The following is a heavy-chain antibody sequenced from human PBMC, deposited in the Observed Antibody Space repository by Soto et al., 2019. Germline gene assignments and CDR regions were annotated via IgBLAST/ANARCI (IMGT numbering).Heavy chain of an antibody. Sequence: EVQLVESGGGLVKPGESLRLSCVVSGLTFTDAWMSWVRQAPGKGLEWVGRLKRHSPDGTTDYAAPVKGRFTISTDDSKNTVYLQMNSLKNEDTALYYCIWMSTVTKLGHWGQGLQVTVSS. CDR1: GLTFTDAW. J-gene: IGHJ1*01. V-gene: IGHV3-15*01. D-gene: IGHD4-4*01. CDR3: IWMSTVTKLGH. CDR2: LKRHSPDGTT.